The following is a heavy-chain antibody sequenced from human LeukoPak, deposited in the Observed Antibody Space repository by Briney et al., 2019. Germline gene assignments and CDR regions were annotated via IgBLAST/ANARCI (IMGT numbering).Heavy chain of an antibody. Sequence: GGSLRLSCEASGFTFSSYAMHWVRQAPGKGLEWVAVISYDGSNKYYTDSVKGRFTISRDNSKNTLSLQMNGLRAEDTAVYYCARAWLRLNPYFDYWGQGTLVTVSS. CDR1: GFTFSSYA. CDR2: ISYDGSNK. J-gene: IGHJ4*02. V-gene: IGHV3-30*04. CDR3: ARAWLRLNPYFDY. D-gene: IGHD5-12*01.